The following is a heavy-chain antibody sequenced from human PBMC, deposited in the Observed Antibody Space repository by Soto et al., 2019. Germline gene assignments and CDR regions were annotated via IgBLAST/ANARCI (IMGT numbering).Heavy chain of an antibody. J-gene: IGHJ6*02. Sequence: SETLSLTCAVYGGSFSGYYWSWIRQPPGKGLEWIGEINHSGSTNYNPSLKSRVTISVDTSKNQFSLKLSSVTAADTAVYYCARTGGYNWNYNPSYYGMDVWGQGTTVTVSS. CDR2: INHSGST. CDR3: ARTGGYNWNYNPSYYGMDV. V-gene: IGHV4-34*01. D-gene: IGHD1-7*01. CDR1: GGSFSGYY.